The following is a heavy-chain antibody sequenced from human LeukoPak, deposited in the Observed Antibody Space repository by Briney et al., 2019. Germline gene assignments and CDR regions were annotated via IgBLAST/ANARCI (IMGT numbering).Heavy chain of an antibody. D-gene: IGHD3-10*01. CDR3: ARVGDYYGSGSQKNWFDP. V-gene: IGHV4-30-2*01. CDR1: GGSISSGGYS. J-gene: IGHJ5*02. CDR2: IYHSGST. Sequence: PSQTLSLTCAVSGGSISSGGYSWSWIRQPPGKGLEWIGYIYHSGSTYYNPSLKSRVTISVDRSKNQFSLKLSSVTAADTAVYYCARVGDYYGSGSQKNWFDPWGQGTLVTVSS.